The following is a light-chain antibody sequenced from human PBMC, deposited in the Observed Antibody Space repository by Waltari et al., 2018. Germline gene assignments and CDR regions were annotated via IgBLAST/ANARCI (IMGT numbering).Light chain of an antibody. V-gene: IGLV2-23*02. CDR1: YSNVGSYDL. J-gene: IGLJ2*01. CDR2: EVL. CDR3: CSYASSSPRLI. Sequence: QSALTQPASVSGSLGQSISISCSGTYSNVGSYDLFSLYHQRPGKAPKLLIYEVLKRPSGISNRFSGSKSGNAASLTISALQPEDEGTYYCCSYASSSPRLIFGGGTELSVL.